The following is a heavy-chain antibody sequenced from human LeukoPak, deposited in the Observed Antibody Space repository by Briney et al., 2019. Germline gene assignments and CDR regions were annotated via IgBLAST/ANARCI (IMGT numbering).Heavy chain of an antibody. CDR2: INSDGSSR. Sequence: GGSLRLSCAASGFTFSSYWMHWVRQAPGKGLVWVSRINSDGSSRFYADSVKGRFTISRDNSKNTLYLHMNSLRAEDTAVYYCAKLGGSGSSYWGQGTLVTVSS. CDR3: AKLGGSGSSY. D-gene: IGHD3-10*01. J-gene: IGHJ4*02. CDR1: GFTFSSYW. V-gene: IGHV3-74*01.